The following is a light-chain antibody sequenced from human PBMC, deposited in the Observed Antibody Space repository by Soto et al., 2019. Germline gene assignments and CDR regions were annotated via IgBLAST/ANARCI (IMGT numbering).Light chain of an antibody. J-gene: IGKJ1*01. V-gene: IGKV3-20*01. CDR1: QSVSSSY. CDR3: QQYET. Sequence: EILLTHSPGTLSLSPGERATLSCRASQSVSSSYLAWYQQKPGQAPRLLICGASSRATGIPDRFSGSGSGTDFTLTISRMEPEDFAVYYCQQYETFGQGTKVDIK. CDR2: GAS.